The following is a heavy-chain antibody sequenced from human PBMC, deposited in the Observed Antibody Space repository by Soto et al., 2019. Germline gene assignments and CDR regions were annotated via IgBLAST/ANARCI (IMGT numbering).Heavy chain of an antibody. V-gene: IGHV1-18*01. Sequence: ASVKVSFKPSGYTFSTFGITWVRQAPGQGLEWMGWINTDNGDTNYAKNFQGRVTMTTNTSTNTAYMELRSLRYDDTGVYYCGGDVTASGTGEFGKWGRGRPVSVSS. CDR1: GYTFSTFG. J-gene: IGHJ4*02. CDR3: GGDVTASGTGEFGK. CDR2: INTDNGDT. D-gene: IGHD6-13*01.